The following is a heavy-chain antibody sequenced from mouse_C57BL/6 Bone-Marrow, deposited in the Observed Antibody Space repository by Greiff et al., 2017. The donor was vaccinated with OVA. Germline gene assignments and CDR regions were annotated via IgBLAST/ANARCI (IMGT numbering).Heavy chain of an antibody. D-gene: IGHD2-5*01. V-gene: IGHV1-52*01. CDR1: GYTFTSYW. Sequence: QVQLQQPGAELVRPGSSVKLSCKASGYTFTSYWMHWVKQRPIQGLEWIGNIDPSDSETHYNQKFKDKATLTVDKSSSTAYMQLSSLTSEDSAVYYCASGSYSNYSYWGQGTTLTVSS. CDR3: ASGSYSNYSY. J-gene: IGHJ2*01. CDR2: IDPSDSET.